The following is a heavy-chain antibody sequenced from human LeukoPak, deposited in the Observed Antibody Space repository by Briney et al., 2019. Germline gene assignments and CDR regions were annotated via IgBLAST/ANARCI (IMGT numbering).Heavy chain of an antibody. Sequence: PSETLSLTCTVSGGSISSSSHYWGWIRQPPGKGLEWIGYIYYSGSTNYNPSLRSRVTISVDTSKNQFSLKLSSVTAADTAVYYCARCSSSSEDYFDYWGQGTLVTVSP. V-gene: IGHV4-61*05. J-gene: IGHJ4*02. CDR2: IYYSGST. D-gene: IGHD6-13*01. CDR3: ARCSSSSEDYFDY. CDR1: GGSISSSSHY.